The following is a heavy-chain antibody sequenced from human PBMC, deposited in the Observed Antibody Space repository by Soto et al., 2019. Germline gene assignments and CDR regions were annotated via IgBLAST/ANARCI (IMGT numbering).Heavy chain of an antibody. CDR2: INPSGGRT. D-gene: IGHD3-10*01. CDR3: ARAGENYGSGTFSPLLRYYFIS. Sequence: QVQLVQSGTEVKKPGASVKVSCKASGYTFTTHYMHWVRHAPGQGLEWMVIINPSGGRTSYALKFQGRFTMTSNTSTNSVYVELISLRSENTAIYFCARAGENYGSGTFSPLLRYYFISWGQGTLVNVSS. CDR1: GYTFTTHY. V-gene: IGHV1-46*01. J-gene: IGHJ4*02.